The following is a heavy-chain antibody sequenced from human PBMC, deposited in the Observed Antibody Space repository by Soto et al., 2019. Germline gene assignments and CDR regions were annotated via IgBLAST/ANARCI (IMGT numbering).Heavy chain of an antibody. CDR1: GGSISSGDYY. Sequence: SETLSLTCTVSGGSISSGDYYWSWIRQPPGKGLEWIGYIYHSGSTYYNPSLKSRVTISVDRSKNQFSLKLSSVTAADTAVYYCARGGVDYYDSSGYYFSPYYFDYWGQGTLVTVS. CDR2: IYHSGST. V-gene: IGHV4-30-2*01. D-gene: IGHD3-22*01. CDR3: ARGGVDYYDSSGYYFSPYYFDY. J-gene: IGHJ4*02.